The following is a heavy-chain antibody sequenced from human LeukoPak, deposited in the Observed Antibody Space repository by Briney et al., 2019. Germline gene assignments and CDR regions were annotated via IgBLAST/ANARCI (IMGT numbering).Heavy chain of an antibody. V-gene: IGHV4-38-2*02. J-gene: IGHJ4*01. D-gene: IGHD3-16*01. Sequence: SETLSLTCAVSGYSISSGYYWGWIRQPPGKGLEWIGSIYHSGSTYYNPSLKSRFTISVDTSKNQFSLKLSSVTAADTAVYYCAREKFNYDLLHYFDYWGQEPWSPSPQ. CDR1: GYSISSGYY. CDR3: AREKFNYDLLHYFDY. CDR2: IYHSGST.